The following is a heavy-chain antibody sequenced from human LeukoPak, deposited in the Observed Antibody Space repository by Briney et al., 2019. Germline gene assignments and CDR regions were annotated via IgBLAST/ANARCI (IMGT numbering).Heavy chain of an antibody. CDR3: ARGSGWYKWYYYYCMDV. CDR1: GGSFSGYY. V-gene: IGHV4-34*01. Sequence: SETLSLTCAVYGGSFSGYYWSWIRQPPGKGLEWIGEINHSGSTNYNLSLKSRVTISIDTSKNQFSLKLSSVTAADTAVYYCARGSGWYKWYYYYCMDVWGKGTTVTVSS. CDR2: INHSGST. J-gene: IGHJ6*03. D-gene: IGHD6-19*01.